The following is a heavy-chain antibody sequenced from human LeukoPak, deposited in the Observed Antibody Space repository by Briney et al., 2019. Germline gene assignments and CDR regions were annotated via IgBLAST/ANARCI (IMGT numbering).Heavy chain of an antibody. V-gene: IGHV3-64*01. D-gene: IGHD2-15*01. CDR1: GFTFSNYA. Sequence: GGSLRLSCAASGFTFSNYAMHWVRQAPGKGLEYVSAISDGGGSTYYANSVKGRFTISRDNSKNTLYLQMGNLRAEDMAMYYCARSAGRFGSGGSCYDYWGQGTLVTVSS. CDR3: ARSAGRFGSGGSCYDY. J-gene: IGHJ4*02. CDR2: ISDGGGST.